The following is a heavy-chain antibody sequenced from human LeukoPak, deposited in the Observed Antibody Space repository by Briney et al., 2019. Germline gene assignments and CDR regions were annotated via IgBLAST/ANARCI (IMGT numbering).Heavy chain of an antibody. CDR1: GDSISSGGYY. V-gene: IGHV4-30-2*01. CDR2: IYHSGST. CDR3: ARETAELGRSFDY. D-gene: IGHD6-6*01. J-gene: IGHJ4*02. Sequence: SQTLSLTCTVSGDSISSGGYYWSWIRQPPGKGLEWFGYIYHSGSTYYNPSLKSRVTISVDRSKNQFSLNLTSVTADDTAVYYCARETAELGRSFDYWGQGAQVTVSS.